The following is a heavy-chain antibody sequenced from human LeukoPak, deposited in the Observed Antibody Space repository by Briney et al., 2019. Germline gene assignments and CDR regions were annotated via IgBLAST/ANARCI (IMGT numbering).Heavy chain of an antibody. CDR3: AGAYCGGDCYSGRAFDI. CDR2: IYYSGST. CDR1: GGSISSSSYY. V-gene: IGHV4-39*07. Sequence: PSETLSLTCTVPGGSISSSSYYWGWIRQPPGKGLEWIGSIYYSGSTYYNPSLKSRVTISVDKSKNQFSLKLSSVTAADTAVYYCAGAYCGGDCYSGRAFDIWGQGTMVTVSS. J-gene: IGHJ3*02. D-gene: IGHD2-21*02.